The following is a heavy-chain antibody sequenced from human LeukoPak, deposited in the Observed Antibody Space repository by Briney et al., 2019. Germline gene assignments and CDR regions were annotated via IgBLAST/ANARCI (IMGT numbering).Heavy chain of an antibody. CDR3: ARLRGNYFPDY. V-gene: IGHV4-59*01. J-gene: IGHJ4*02. Sequence: PETLSLTCAVSGGSLNSYYWSWIRQPPGKGLEWIGYIYYSGSTNYNPSLKSSVTISVDTSKNQFSLKLSSVTAADTAVYYCARLRGNYFPDYWGQGTLVTVSS. D-gene: IGHD4-11*01. CDR2: IYYSGST. CDR1: GGSLNSYY.